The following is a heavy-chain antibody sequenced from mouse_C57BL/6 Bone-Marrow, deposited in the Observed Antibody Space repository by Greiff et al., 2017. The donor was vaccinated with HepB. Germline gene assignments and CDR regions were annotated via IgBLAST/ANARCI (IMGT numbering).Heavy chain of an antibody. CDR1: GFSFNTYA. Sequence: VQLKESGGGLVQPKGSLKLSCAASGFSFNTYAMNWVRQAPGKGLEWVARIRSKSNNYATYYADSVKDRFTISRDDSESMLYLQMNNLKTEDTAMYYCVRQKSYAMDYWGQGTSVTVSS. CDR3: VRQKSYAMDY. CDR2: IRSKSNNYAT. D-gene: IGHD6-2*01. J-gene: IGHJ4*01. V-gene: IGHV10-1*01.